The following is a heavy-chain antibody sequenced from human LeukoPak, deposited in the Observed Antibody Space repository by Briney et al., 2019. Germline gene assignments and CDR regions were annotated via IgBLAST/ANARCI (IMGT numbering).Heavy chain of an antibody. V-gene: IGHV3-23*01. CDR3: AKGSGYDYPPNWFDP. D-gene: IGHD5-12*01. CDR1: GFTFSSYG. J-gene: IGHJ5*02. CDR2: ISGSGGST. Sequence: SGGSLRLSCAASGFTFSSYGMSWVRQAPGKGLEWVSAISGSGGSTYYADSVKGRFTISRDNSKNTLYLQMNSLRAEDTAVYYCAKGSGYDYPPNWFDPWGQGTLVTVSS.